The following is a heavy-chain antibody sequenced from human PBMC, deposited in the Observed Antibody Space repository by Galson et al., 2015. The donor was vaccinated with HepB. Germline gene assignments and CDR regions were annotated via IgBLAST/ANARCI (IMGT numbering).Heavy chain of an antibody. V-gene: IGHV3-23*01. CDR1: GVTFNNYA. J-gene: IGHJ4*02. CDR3: AKHIWSGPKKDYFDY. D-gene: IGHD3-3*02. CDR2: IPDNGVDK. Sequence: SLRLSCAASGVTFNNYAMTWVRQAPGKGLEWVSTIPDNGVDKFYADSVKGRFTISRDNSRNMLYLQMNSLRPEDTAVYYCAKHIWSGPKKDYFDYWGQGTLVTVSS.